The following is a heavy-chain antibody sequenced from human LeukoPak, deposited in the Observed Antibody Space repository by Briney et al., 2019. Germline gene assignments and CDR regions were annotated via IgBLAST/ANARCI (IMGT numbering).Heavy chain of an antibody. V-gene: IGHV4-30-4*01. CDR1: GGSFSDYY. D-gene: IGHD1-26*01. J-gene: IGHJ6*02. CDR2: IYYSGST. CDR3: ARQNSGSYYYYYGMDV. Sequence: SETLSLTCAVYGGSFSDYYWSWIRQPPGKGLEWIGYIYYSGSTYYNPSLKSRVTISVDTSKNQFSLKLSSVTAADTAVYYCARQNSGSYYYYYGMDVWGQGTTVTVSS.